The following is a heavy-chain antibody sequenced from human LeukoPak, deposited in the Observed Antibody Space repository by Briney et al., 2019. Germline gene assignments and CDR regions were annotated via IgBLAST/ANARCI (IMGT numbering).Heavy chain of an antibody. CDR2: INHSGST. CDR1: GGSFSGYY. V-gene: IGHV4-34*01. Sequence: NPSETLSLTCAVYGGSFSGYYWSWIRQPPGKGLEWIGEINHSGSTNYNPSLKSRVTISVDTSKNQFSLKLSSVTAADTAVYYCAREGPYYDILTGYPDIYYMDVWGKGTTVTVSS. J-gene: IGHJ6*03. D-gene: IGHD3-9*01. CDR3: AREGPYYDILTGYPDIYYMDV.